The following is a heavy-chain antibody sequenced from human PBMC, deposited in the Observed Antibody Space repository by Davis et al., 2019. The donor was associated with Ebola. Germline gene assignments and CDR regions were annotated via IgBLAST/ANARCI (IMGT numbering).Heavy chain of an antibody. Sequence: PSETLSLTCTVSGGSISSGDYYWSWIRQPPGKGLEWIGYIYYSGSTYNNPSLKSRVTISVDTSKNQFSLKLSSVTAADTAVYYCARGHSSGWSPRGNAFDIWGQGTMVTVSS. CDR3: ARGHSSGWSPRGNAFDI. CDR2: IYYSGST. D-gene: IGHD6-19*01. CDR1: GGSISSGDYY. V-gene: IGHV4-30-4*01. J-gene: IGHJ3*02.